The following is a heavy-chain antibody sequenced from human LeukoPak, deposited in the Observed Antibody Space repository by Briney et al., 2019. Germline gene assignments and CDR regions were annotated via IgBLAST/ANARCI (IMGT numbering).Heavy chain of an antibody. Sequence: SETLSLTCTVSGGSISSSSYYWGWIRQPPGKGLEWIGSIYYSGSTYYNPSLKSRVTISVDTSKNQFSLKLSSVTAEDTAVYYCARDPHYGGNPADAFDIWGQGTMVTVSS. J-gene: IGHJ3*02. CDR2: IYYSGST. CDR3: ARDPHYGGNPADAFDI. CDR1: GGSISSSSYY. D-gene: IGHD4-23*01. V-gene: IGHV4-39*07.